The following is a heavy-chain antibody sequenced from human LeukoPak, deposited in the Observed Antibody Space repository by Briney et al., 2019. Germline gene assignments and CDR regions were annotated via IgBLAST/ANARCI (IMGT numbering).Heavy chain of an antibody. J-gene: IGHJ4*02. V-gene: IGHV1-8*03. CDR1: GYTFTSYD. D-gene: IGHD3-10*01. CDR2: MNPNSGNT. CDR3: AKDLEGSGSYYEIDY. Sequence: ASVKVSCKASGYTFTSYDINWVRQATGQGLEWMGWMNPNSGNTGYAQKFQGRVTITRNTSISTAYMELSSLRSEDTAVYYCAKDLEGSGSYYEIDYWGQGTLVTVSS.